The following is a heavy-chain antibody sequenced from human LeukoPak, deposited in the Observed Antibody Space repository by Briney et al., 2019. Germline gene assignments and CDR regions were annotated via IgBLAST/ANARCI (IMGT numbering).Heavy chain of an antibody. CDR1: GDSISSSSYF. D-gene: IGHD6-13*01. J-gene: IGHJ6*02. V-gene: IGHV4-61*05. CDR2: IYYSGST. Sequence: SETLSLTCTVSGDSISSSSYFWGWIRQPPGKGLEWIGYIYYSGSTNYNPSLKSRVTISVDTSKNQFSLKLSSVTAADTAVYYCARGGSSWYGDYYGMDVWGQGTTVTVSS. CDR3: ARGGSSWYGDYYGMDV.